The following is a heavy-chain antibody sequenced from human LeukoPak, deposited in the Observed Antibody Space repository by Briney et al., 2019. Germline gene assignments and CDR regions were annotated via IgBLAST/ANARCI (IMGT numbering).Heavy chain of an antibody. J-gene: IGHJ4*02. CDR1: GGSISSSSYY. V-gene: IGHV4-39*01. D-gene: IGHD3-22*01. CDR2: IYYSGST. Sequence: SETLSLTCTVSGGSISSSSYYWGWIRQPPGKGLEWIGSIYYSGSTYYNPSLKSRVTISVDTSKNQFSLKLSSVTAAGTAVYYCARLYDSSGYYNFDYWGQGTLVTVSS. CDR3: ARLYDSSGYYNFDY.